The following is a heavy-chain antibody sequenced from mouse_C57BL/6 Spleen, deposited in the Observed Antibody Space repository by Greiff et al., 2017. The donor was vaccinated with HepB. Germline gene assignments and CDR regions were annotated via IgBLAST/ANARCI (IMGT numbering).Heavy chain of an antibody. V-gene: IGHV5-16*01. CDR1: GFTFSDYY. CDR3: ARELTGPYYYAMDY. J-gene: IGHJ4*01. CDR2: INYDGSST. Sequence: EVQLQESEGGLVQPGSSMKLSCTASGFTFSDYYMAWVRQVPEKGLEWVANINYDGSSTYYLDSLKSRFIISRDNAKNILYLQMSSLKSEDTATYYCARELTGPYYYAMDYWGQGTSVTVSS. D-gene: IGHD4-1*01.